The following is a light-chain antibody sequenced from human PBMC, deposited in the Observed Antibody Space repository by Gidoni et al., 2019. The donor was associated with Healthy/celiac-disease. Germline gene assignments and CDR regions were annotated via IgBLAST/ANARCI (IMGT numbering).Light chain of an antibody. CDR1: QDISNY. V-gene: IGKV1-33*01. Sequence: DIQITQSPSSLSASVGDRVSSTCQASQDISNYLKLYQQKPGKAPKLLIYDASKLERGVPSSFSGSGSGTDFTITISSLQHEDIATYYCQQNDRLPVTFGGGTKVEIK. CDR2: DAS. J-gene: IGKJ4*01. CDR3: QQNDRLPVT.